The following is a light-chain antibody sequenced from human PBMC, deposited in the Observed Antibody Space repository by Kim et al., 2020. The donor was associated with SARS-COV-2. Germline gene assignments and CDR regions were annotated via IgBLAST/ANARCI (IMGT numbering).Light chain of an antibody. J-gene: IGLJ1*01. V-gene: IGLV1-36*01. CDR3: AAWDDSLNGYV. CDR1: ISNIGNNA. CDR2: YDD. Sequence: QRVTISLSGHISNIGNNAVNWYQQLPGKAPKLLIYYDDLLPSGVSDRFSGSKSGTSASLAISGLQSEDEADYYCAAWDDSLNGYVFGTGTKVTVL.